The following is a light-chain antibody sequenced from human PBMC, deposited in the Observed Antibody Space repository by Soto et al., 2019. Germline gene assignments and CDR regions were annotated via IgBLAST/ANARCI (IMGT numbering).Light chain of an antibody. CDR3: SSYTSINTLVV. V-gene: IGLV2-14*01. J-gene: IGLJ2*01. CDR2: EVT. CDR1: SSDVGGYNY. Sequence: QSALTQPASMSGSLGQSITISCTGTSSDVGGYNYVSWYQQHPGKAPKLMLYEVTIRPSGVSHRFSGSKSGNTASLTVSGLQAEDEADYYCSSYTSINTLVVFGGGTKLTVL.